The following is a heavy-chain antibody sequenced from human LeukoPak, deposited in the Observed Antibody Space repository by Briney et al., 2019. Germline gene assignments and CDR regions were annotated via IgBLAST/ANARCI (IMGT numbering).Heavy chain of an antibody. CDR2: INPDGGNT. CDR3: ARDHYGDYIGSYYYMDV. V-gene: IGHV1-46*01. CDR1: GYTFTNSY. J-gene: IGHJ6*03. D-gene: IGHD4-17*01. Sequence: ASVKVSCKASGYTFTNSYIHWVRQAPGQVLEWMGLINPDGGNTNYAQNFQGRVTMTRDMSTSTVYMELSSLRSEDTAVYYCARDHYGDYIGSYYYMDVWGKGTTVTVSS.